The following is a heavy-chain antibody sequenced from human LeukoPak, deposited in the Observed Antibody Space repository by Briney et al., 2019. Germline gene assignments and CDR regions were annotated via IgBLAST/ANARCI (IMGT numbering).Heavy chain of an antibody. V-gene: IGHV3-48*04. CDR2: ISSSGSTI. CDR3: AELGITMIGGV. CDR1: GFIFNIHG. D-gene: IGHD3-10*02. Sequence: PGGSLTLSCTASGFIFNIHGMHWVRQAPGKGLEWVSYISSSGSTIYYADSVKGRFTISRDNAKNSLYLQMNSLRAADTAVYYCAELGITMIGGVWGKGTTVTISS. J-gene: IGHJ6*04.